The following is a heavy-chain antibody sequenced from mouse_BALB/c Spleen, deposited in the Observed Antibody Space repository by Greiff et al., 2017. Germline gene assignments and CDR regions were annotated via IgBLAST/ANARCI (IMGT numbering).Heavy chain of an antibody. CDR1: GYSITSGYY. D-gene: IGHD1-1*02. CDR3: ARNGPYWYFDV. CDR2: ISYDGSN. V-gene: IGHV3-6*02. Sequence: EVHLVESGPGLVKPSQSLSLTCSVTGYSITSGYYWNWIRQFPGNKLEWMGYISYDGSNNYNPSLKNRISITRDTSKNQFLLKLNSVTTEDTATYYCARNGPYWYFDVWGAGTTVTVSS. J-gene: IGHJ1*01.